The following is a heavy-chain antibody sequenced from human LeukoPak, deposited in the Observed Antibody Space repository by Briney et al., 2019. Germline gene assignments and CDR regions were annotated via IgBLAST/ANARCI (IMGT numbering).Heavy chain of an antibody. D-gene: IGHD6-19*01. CDR1: GFTFTSYW. CDR2: ISNDGSTT. V-gene: IGHV3-74*01. J-gene: IGHJ4*02. CDR3: ARTYSSFDY. Sequence: GGSLRLSCAASGFTFTSYWMHWVRQAPGKGLVWVSRISNDGSTTAYADSVKGRFTISRDNAKNTLYLQMNSLRAEDTAVYYCARTYSSFDYWGQGTLVTVSS.